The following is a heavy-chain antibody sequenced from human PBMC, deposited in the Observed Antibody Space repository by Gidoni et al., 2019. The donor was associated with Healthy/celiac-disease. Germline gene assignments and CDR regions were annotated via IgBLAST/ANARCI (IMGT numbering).Heavy chain of an antibody. Sequence: QVQLQQWGAGLLKPSATLSLTCAVSGGSFSGYYWSWIRQPPGKGLEWIGEINHSGNTNYNPSLKSRVTILVDTSKNQFSLKLSSVTAADTAVYYCARTWDSSSPEGYWGQGTLVTVSS. V-gene: IGHV4-34*01. CDR3: ARTWDSSSPEGY. CDR2: INHSGNT. D-gene: IGHD6-6*01. J-gene: IGHJ4*02. CDR1: GGSFSGYY.